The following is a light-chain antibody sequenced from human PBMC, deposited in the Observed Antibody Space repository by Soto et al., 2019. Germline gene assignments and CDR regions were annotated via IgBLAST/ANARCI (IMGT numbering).Light chain of an antibody. CDR2: RAS. J-gene: IGKJ5*01. CDR3: QQAYSTPIS. Sequence: TASLSSVSAFACDAVHITSRASQSIRTWLAWYQQKPGKAPKLLIYRASSLQSGVPSRFSGSGSGTDFTLTISSLQPEDFATYYCQQAYSTPISFGQGTRLEIK. V-gene: IGKV1D-12*01. CDR1: QSIRTW.